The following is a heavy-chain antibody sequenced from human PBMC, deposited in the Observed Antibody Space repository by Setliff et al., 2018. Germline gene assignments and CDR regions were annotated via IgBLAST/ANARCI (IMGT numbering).Heavy chain of an antibody. CDR1: GFTFSSYA. CDR3: AKHGAYNDFLTGYNFYYDMDV. CDR2: ISFDVSNK. Sequence: GGSLRLSCAASGFTFSSYAMHWVRQAPGKGLEWVAVISFDVSNKYYADSVKGRFTISRDNSKNTLYLQMNSLRAEDTAVYYCAKHGAYNDFLTGYNFYYDMDVWGQGTTVTVSS. J-gene: IGHJ6*02. V-gene: IGHV3-30*18. D-gene: IGHD3-9*01.